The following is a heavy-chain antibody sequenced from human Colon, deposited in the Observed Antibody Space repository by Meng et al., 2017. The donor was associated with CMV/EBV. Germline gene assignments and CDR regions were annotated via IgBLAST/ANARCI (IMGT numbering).Heavy chain of an antibody. CDR1: FSNYA. CDR2: IRGPGGGT. J-gene: IGHJ4*02. D-gene: IGHD3-22*01. CDR3: AKDGLKDSSGYYPTPFDY. Sequence: FSNYAMSWVRQAPGKGLEWVSVIRGPGGGTYYADSVKGRFTISRDNSKNTLFLQMNSLIAEDTAVYYCAKDGLKDSSGYYPTPFDYWGQGTLVTVSS. V-gene: IGHV3-23*01.